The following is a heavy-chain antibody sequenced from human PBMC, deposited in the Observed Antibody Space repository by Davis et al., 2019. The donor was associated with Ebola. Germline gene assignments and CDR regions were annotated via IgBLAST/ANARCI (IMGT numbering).Heavy chain of an antibody. CDR2: ISYDGSNK. D-gene: IGHD5-12*01. Sequence: GESLKISCAASGFSFSSYGMHWVRQAPGKGLEWVAVISYDGSNKYYADSVKGRFTISRDNSKNTLYLQMNSLRAEDTAVYYCAKVLGSGYGRGYYYYYYGTDVWGKGTTVTVSS. V-gene: IGHV3-30*18. CDR3: AKVLGSGYGRGYYYYYYGTDV. J-gene: IGHJ6*04. CDR1: GFSFSSYG.